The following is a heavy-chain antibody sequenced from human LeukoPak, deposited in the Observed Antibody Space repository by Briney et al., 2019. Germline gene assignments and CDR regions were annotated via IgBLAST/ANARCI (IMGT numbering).Heavy chain of an antibody. Sequence: PGGSLRLSCRVSGFTLSTYNMNWIRQAPGKGLEWVAFIRSDGSNKYYADSVKGRFTVSRDNSKKTLDLQMNSLRGEDTAVYYWAKEHWSSCSEDDYFDYWGQGTLVTVSS. V-gene: IGHV3-30*02. D-gene: IGHD3-3*01. CDR2: IRSDGSNK. J-gene: IGHJ4*02. CDR1: GFTLSTYN. CDR3: AKEHWSSCSEDDYFDY.